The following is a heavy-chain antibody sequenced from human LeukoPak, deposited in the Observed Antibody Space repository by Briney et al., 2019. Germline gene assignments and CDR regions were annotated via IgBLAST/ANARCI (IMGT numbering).Heavy chain of an antibody. CDR3: ARDWSRAL. CDR2: ISGTSSYI. CDR1: GFAFSSYS. J-gene: IGHJ4*02. D-gene: IGHD5-24*01. Sequence: GESLKISCAASGFAFSSYSMNWVRQAPGKGLEWVSSISGTSSYIYYADSVKGRFTISRDNAENSLYLQMNSLRAEDTAVYYCARDWSRALWSQGTLVTVSS. V-gene: IGHV3-21*01.